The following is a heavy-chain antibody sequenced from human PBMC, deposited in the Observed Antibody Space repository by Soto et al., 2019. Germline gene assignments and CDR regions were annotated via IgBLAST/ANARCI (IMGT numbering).Heavy chain of an antibody. J-gene: IGHJ3*02. CDR3: ARNWGSNDASDI. D-gene: IGHD7-27*01. V-gene: IGHV3-30*03. Sequence: GGSLRLSCAASGFTFSSYGMHWVRQAPGKGLEWVAVISYDGSNKYYADSVKGRFTISRDNSKNTLYLQMNSLRAEDTAVYYCARNWGSNDASDIWGQGTMVTVSS. CDR2: ISYDGSNK. CDR1: GFTFSSYG.